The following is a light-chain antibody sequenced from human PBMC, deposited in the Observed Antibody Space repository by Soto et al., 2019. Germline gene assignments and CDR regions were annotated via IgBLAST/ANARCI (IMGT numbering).Light chain of an antibody. V-gene: IGKV3-20*01. J-gene: IGKJ1*01. Sequence: EIVLTQSPGTLSLSPGERATLSCRASQSVSSSYFAWYQQKPGQAPRLLIYAASSRATGIPDRFSGSGSGTDFTLTISRLEPEDSAVYYCQQYGSSPPITFGQGTKVEIK. CDR3: QQYGSSPPIT. CDR2: AAS. CDR1: QSVSSSY.